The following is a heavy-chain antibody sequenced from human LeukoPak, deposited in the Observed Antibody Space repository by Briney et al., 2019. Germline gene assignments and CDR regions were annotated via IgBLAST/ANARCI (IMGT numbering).Heavy chain of an antibody. CDR3: AKDQAVDTAMVTLPNY. V-gene: IGHV3-30*18. Sequence: PGRSLRLSCAASGFTFSSCGMHWVRQAPGKGLEWVAVISYDGSNKYYADSVKGRFTISRDNSKNTLYLQMNSLRAEDTAVYYCAKDQAVDTAMVTLPNYWGQGTLVTVSS. CDR1: GFTFSSCG. J-gene: IGHJ4*02. CDR2: ISYDGSNK. D-gene: IGHD5-18*01.